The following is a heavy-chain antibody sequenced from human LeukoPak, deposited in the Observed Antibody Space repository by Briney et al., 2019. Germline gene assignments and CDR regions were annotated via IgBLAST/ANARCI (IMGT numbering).Heavy chain of an antibody. D-gene: IGHD3-3*01. J-gene: IGHJ4*02. CDR2: INPNSGGT. Sequence: ASVKVSXKASGYTFTGYYTHWVRQAPGQGLEWMGWINPNSGGTNYAQKFQGRVTMTRDTSISTAYMELSRLRSDDTAVYYCARTRFLEWSDFDYWGQGTLVTVSS. CDR1: GYTFTGYY. V-gene: IGHV1-2*02. CDR3: ARTRFLEWSDFDY.